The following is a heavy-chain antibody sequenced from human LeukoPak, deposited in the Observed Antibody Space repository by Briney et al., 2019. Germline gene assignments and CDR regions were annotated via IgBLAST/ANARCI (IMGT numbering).Heavy chain of an antibody. J-gene: IGHJ1*01. CDR1: GFTFSSYG. V-gene: IGHV3-30*02. CDR2: IRYDGSNK. CDR3: AKITYQLLSQFQH. D-gene: IGHD2-2*01. Sequence: GGSLRLSCAASGFTFSSYGMHWVRQAPGKGLEWVAFIRYDGSNKYYADSVKGRFTISRDNSKNTLYLQMNSLRAEDTAVYYCAKITYQLLSQFQHWGQGTLVTVSS.